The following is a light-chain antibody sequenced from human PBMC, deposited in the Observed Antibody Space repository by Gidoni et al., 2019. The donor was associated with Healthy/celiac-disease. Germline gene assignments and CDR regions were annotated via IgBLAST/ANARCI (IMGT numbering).Light chain of an antibody. J-gene: IGLJ1*01. CDR3: SSYTSSSPYV. V-gene: IGLV2-14*01. Sequence: QSALTQPAAVSGSPGQSITNSCTGTSSDVGGYNYVAWYQQHPGKAPKLMLYDVSNRPSGVSNRFSGSKSGNTASLTISGLQAEDEADYYCSSYTSSSPYVFGTGTKVTVL. CDR1: SSDVGGYNY. CDR2: DVS.